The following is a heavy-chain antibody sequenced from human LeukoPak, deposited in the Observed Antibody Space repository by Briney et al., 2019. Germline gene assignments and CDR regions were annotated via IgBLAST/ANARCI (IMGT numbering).Heavy chain of an antibody. CDR1: GFTFDDYA. V-gene: IGHV3-9*01. Sequence: PGRSLRLSCAASGFTFDDYAMHWVRQAPGKGLEWVSGISWNSGSIGYADSVKGRFTISRDNAKNSLYLQMNSLRAEDTALYYCAKDIGIVVVPAASRSDYYYGTDVWGQGTTVTVSS. J-gene: IGHJ6*02. CDR3: AKDIGIVVVPAASRSDYYYGTDV. D-gene: IGHD2-2*01. CDR2: ISWNSGSI.